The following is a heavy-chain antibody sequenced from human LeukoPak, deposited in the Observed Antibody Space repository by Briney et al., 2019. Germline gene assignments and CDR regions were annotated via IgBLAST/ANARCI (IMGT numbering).Heavy chain of an antibody. V-gene: IGHV4-39*07. CDR1: GGSISSSSYY. Sequence: PSETLSLTCTVSGGSISSSSYYWGWIRQPPGKGLEWIGSIYHSGSTYYNPSLKSRVTISVDTSKNQFSLKLSSVTAADTAVYYCARGPDYGRVLLFDYWGQGTLVTVSS. CDR2: IYHSGST. J-gene: IGHJ4*02. D-gene: IGHD4-17*01. CDR3: ARGPDYGRVLLFDY.